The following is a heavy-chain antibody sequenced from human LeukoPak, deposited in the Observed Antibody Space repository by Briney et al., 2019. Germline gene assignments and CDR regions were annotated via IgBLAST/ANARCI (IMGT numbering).Heavy chain of an antibody. CDR2: IRFDESDK. Sequence: GGSLRLSCAASGFTFSNYGMHWVRQAPGKGLEWVAHIRFDESDKYYADSVKGRFTISRDNAKNSLYLQMNSLRAEDTAVYYCARERGSDYWGQGTLVTVSS. CDR3: ARERGSDY. CDR1: GFTFSNYG. J-gene: IGHJ4*02. D-gene: IGHD3-10*01. V-gene: IGHV3-30*02.